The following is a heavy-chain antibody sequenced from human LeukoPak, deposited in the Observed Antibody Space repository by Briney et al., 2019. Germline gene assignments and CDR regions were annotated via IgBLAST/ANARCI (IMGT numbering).Heavy chain of an antibody. D-gene: IGHD6-6*01. J-gene: IGHJ6*03. CDR2: IYYTGST. CDR1: GGSISTYY. V-gene: IGHV4-59*12. Sequence: SETLSLTCTVSGGSISTYYWSWIRQPPGKGLEWIGYIYYTGSTYYNPSLKSRVTISVDTSKNQFSLKLSSVTAADTAVYYCARDNIEYSSSYYYYMDVWGKGTTVTVSS. CDR3: ARDNIEYSSSYYYYMDV.